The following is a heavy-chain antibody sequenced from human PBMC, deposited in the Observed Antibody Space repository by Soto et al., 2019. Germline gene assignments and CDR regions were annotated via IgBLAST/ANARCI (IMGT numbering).Heavy chain of an antibody. CDR3: ARVVGTVRGYGMDV. CDR1: GYTFTSYG. J-gene: IGHJ6*02. V-gene: IGHV1-18*01. CDR2: ISAYNGNT. Sequence: QVQLVQSGAEVKKPGASVKVSCKASGYTFTSYGISWVRQAPGQGPEWMGWISAYNGNTNYAQKLQGRVTMTTVASTSTAYSELRSLISDDTAVYYCARVVGTVRGYGMDVWCQGTTVTVSS. D-gene: IGHD1-26*01.